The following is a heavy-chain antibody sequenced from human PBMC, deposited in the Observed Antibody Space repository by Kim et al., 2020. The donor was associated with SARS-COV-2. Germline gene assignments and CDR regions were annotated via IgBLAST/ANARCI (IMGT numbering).Heavy chain of an antibody. CDR2: ST. J-gene: IGHJ4*02. CDR3: ATLRNGDWDY. D-gene: IGHD4-17*01. V-gene: IGHV1-46*01. Sequence: STSYAQKFQGRVTMTRDTSTSTVYMELSSLRSEDTAVYYCATLRNGDWDYWGQGTLVTVSS.